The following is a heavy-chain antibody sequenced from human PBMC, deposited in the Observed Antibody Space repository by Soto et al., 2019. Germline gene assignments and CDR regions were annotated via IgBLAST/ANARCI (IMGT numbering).Heavy chain of an antibody. D-gene: IGHD3-16*01. CDR1: GFTFSSYS. CDR3: ASDRAPSLGVVNQPLND. V-gene: IGHV3-30-3*01. CDR2: ISYDGINK. Sequence: PGGSLRLSCAASGFTFSSYSMHWVRQAPCKGLEWVAVISYDGINKYYADSVKGRFTISRDNSKNTLYLQMNSLRAEDTAVYYCASDRAPSLGVVNQPLNDWGQGTLVTVSS. J-gene: IGHJ4*02.